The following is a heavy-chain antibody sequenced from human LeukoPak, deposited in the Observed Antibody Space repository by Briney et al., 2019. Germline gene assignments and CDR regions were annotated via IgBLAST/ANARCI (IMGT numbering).Heavy chain of an antibody. J-gene: IGHJ5*02. V-gene: IGHV3-53*01. D-gene: IGHD4-23*01. Sequence: GGSLRLSCAASGFTVSSNYMNWVRQTPGKGLEWVSVIYSGGSTYYAGSVKGRFTISRDNSNNTLYLQMNSLRAEDTAVYYCTRNYGGNWFDPWGQGTLVTVSS. CDR1: GFTVSSNY. CDR3: TRNYGGNWFDP. CDR2: IYSGGST.